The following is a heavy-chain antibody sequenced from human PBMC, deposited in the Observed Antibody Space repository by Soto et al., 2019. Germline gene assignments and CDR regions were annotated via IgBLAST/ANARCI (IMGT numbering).Heavy chain of an antibody. D-gene: IGHD1-1*01. V-gene: IGHV3-33*01. Sequence: PVGSLRLSCAASGFTFSSYGMHWVRQAPGKGLEWVAVIWYDGSNKYYADSVKGRFTISRDNSKNTLYLQMNSLRAEDTAVYYCARDRTLAPYYYYYGMDVWGQGTTVTVSS. CDR1: GFTFSSYG. CDR2: IWYDGSNK. J-gene: IGHJ6*02. CDR3: ARDRTLAPYYYYYGMDV.